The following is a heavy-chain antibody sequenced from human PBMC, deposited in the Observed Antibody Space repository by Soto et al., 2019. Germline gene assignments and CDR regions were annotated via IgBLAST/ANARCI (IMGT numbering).Heavy chain of an antibody. CDR1: GGPISSSSYY. Sequence: PSETLSLTCTVSGGPISSSSYYWGWIRQPPGKGLEWIGSIYYSGSTYYNPSLKTRVTISVDTSKTQFSLKLSSVTAAETAVYYCARLAGEGTYYYDSSGYYFDYWGQGALVTVSS. V-gene: IGHV4-39*01. CDR3: ARLAGEGTYYYDSSGYYFDY. D-gene: IGHD3-22*01. J-gene: IGHJ4*02. CDR2: IYYSGST.